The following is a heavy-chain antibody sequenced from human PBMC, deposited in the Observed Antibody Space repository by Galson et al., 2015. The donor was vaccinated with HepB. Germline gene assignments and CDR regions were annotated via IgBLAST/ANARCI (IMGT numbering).Heavy chain of an antibody. Sequence: SLRLSCAASGFTFGDYAMSWFRQAPGKGLEWVGFIRSKAYGGTTEYAASVKGRFTISRDDSKSIAYLQMNSLKTEDTAVYYCTRSSASCYICWFDPWGQGTLVTVSS. CDR1: GFTFGDYA. V-gene: IGHV3-49*03. J-gene: IGHJ5*02. CDR2: IRSKAYGGTT. CDR3: TRSSASCYICWFDP. D-gene: IGHD2-2*02.